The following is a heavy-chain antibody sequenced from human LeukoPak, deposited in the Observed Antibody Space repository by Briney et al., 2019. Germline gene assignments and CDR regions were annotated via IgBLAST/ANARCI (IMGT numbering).Heavy chain of an antibody. Sequence: ASVKVSCKASGYTFNSYGISWVRQAPGQGLEWMGWISAYNGVTSYAQKVQGRVTMTTDTSTGTAYLDLRSLTSGDTAVYYCARTQDGDYGDFLGYLDPWGQGTLVTVSS. CDR2: ISAYNGVT. CDR1: GYTFNSYG. V-gene: IGHV1-18*01. D-gene: IGHD4-17*01. CDR3: ARTQDGDYGDFLGYLDP. J-gene: IGHJ5*02.